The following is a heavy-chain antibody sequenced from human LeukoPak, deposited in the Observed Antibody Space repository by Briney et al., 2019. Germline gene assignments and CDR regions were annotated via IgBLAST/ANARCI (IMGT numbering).Heavy chain of an antibody. D-gene: IGHD3-10*01. CDR1: GFTFSGSA. CDR3: TGNYYGSGSYADFDY. Sequence: GGSLRLSCAASGFTFSGSALHWVRQASGKGLEWVGRIRSTANGYATAYAASVKGRFAISRDDSKNTAYLQMDSLKTEDTAVYYCTGNYYGSGSYADFDYWGQGTLVTVSS. V-gene: IGHV3-73*01. CDR2: IRSTANGYAT. J-gene: IGHJ4*02.